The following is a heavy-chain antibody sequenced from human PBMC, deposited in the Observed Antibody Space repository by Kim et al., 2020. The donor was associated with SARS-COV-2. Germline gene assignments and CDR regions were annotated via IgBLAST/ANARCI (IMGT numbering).Heavy chain of an antibody. CDR2: T. Sequence: TYYNPSLKSRVTISVDTSKNQFSLKLSSVTAADTAVYYCARGMYNWNYDYWGQGTLVTVSS. J-gene: IGHJ4*02. D-gene: IGHD1-7*01. CDR3: ARGMYNWNYDY. V-gene: IGHV4-31*02.